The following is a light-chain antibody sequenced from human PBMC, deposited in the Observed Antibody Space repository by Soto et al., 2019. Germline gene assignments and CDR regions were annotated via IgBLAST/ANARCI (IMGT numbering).Light chain of an antibody. CDR1: QSISSW. CDR2: DAS. J-gene: IGKJ1*01. V-gene: IGKV1-5*01. Sequence: DIPMTQSPSTLSASVGDRVTITCRASQSISSWLAWYQQKPGKAPKLLIYDASSLESGVPSRFSGSGSGTEFTLTISSLQPDDFATYYCQRERTFGQGTKVEIK. CDR3: QRERT.